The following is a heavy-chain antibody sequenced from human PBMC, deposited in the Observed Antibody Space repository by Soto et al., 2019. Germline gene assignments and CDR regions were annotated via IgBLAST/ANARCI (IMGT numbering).Heavy chain of an antibody. CDR3: ARDHLSSGFCDPFDI. Sequence: PGGSLRLSCAASGFTFSSYAMSWVRQAPGKGLEWVSAISGSGGSTYYADSVKGRFTISRDNSKNTLYLQMNSLRAEDTAVYYCARDHLSSGFCDPFDIWGQGTMVTVSS. V-gene: IGHV3-23*01. CDR1: GFTFSSYA. J-gene: IGHJ3*02. D-gene: IGHD6-19*01. CDR2: ISGSGGST.